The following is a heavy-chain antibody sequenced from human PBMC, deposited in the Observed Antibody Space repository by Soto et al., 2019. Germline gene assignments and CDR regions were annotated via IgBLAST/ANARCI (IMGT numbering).Heavy chain of an antibody. D-gene: IGHD2-15*01. CDR3: ANTKGYCSGGSCYSAY. CDR1: GFTFSSYA. V-gene: IGHV3-23*01. Sequence: GGSLRLSCAASGFTFSSYAMSWVRQAPGKGLEWVSAISGSGGSTYYADSVKGRFTISRDNSKNTLYLQMNSLRAEDTAVYYCANTKGYCSGGSCYSAYWGQGTLVTVSS. J-gene: IGHJ4*02. CDR2: ISGSGGST.